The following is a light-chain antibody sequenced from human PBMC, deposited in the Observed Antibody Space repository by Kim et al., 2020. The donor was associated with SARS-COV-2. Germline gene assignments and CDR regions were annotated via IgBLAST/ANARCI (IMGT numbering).Light chain of an antibody. Sequence: VSPGERATRSGRASQSDRSTLAWYQQKPGQAPRLLIYDAFTRATGIPARFSGSGSGTDFTPTISSLQSEDFAVYYCQQYNSWPFTFGPGTKVDIK. CDR3: QQYNSWPFT. CDR2: DAF. J-gene: IGKJ3*01. CDR1: QSDRST. V-gene: IGKV3-15*01.